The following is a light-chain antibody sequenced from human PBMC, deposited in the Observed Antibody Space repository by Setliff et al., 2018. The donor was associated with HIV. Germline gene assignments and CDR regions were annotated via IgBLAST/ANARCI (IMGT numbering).Light chain of an antibody. Sequence: QSALAQPRPVSGSPGQSVTISCTGTSSDVGTYNYVSWYQQHPGKAPKLMIFEVSKRPSGVPDRFSGSKSGNTASLTISGLQAEDEADYYCAAWDDSLNGYVFATGTKVTVL. J-gene: IGLJ1*01. CDR2: EVS. CDR1: SSDVGTYNY. CDR3: AAWDDSLNGYV. V-gene: IGLV2-11*01.